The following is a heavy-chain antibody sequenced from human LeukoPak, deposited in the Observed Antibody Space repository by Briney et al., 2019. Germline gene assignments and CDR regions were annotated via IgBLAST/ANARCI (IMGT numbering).Heavy chain of an antibody. CDR2: INHSGST. CDR3: ARAGLNGDVDY. CDR1: GGSFSGYY. V-gene: IGHV4-34*01. J-gene: IGHJ4*02. Sequence: SGTLPLTCAVYGGSFSGYYWSWIRQPPGKGLEWIGEINHSGSTNYNPSLKSRVTISVDTSKNQFSLKLSSVTAADTAVYYCARAGLNGDVDYWGQGTLVTVSS. D-gene: IGHD4-17*01.